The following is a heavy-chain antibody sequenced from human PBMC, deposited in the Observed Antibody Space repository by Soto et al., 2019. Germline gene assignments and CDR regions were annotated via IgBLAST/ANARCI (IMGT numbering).Heavy chain of an antibody. CDR3: ARAVAVAAVFVY. CDR2: INAGNGNT. Sequence: QVQLVQSGAEEKKPGASVKVSCKASGYTFTGYAMHWVRQAPGQRLEWMGWINAGNGNTKYSQKFQGRVTITRDTSASAAYMELSSLSPEDTAVYYCARAVAVAAVFVYGGQGALVTVSS. J-gene: IGHJ4*02. D-gene: IGHD6-19*01. V-gene: IGHV1-3*05. CDR1: GYTFTGYA.